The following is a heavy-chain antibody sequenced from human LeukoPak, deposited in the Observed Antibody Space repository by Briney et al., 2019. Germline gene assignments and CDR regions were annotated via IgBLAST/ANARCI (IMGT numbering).Heavy chain of an antibody. CDR3: ASHDYSNYRAYYYYGMDV. Sequence: GGSLRLSCAASGFTFSSYWMSWVRQAPGKGLEWVANIKQDGSEKYYMDSVKGRFTISRDNAKNSLYLQMNSLRAEDTAVYYCASHDYSNYRAYYYYGMDVWGQGTTVTVSS. CDR2: IKQDGSEK. V-gene: IGHV3-7*01. D-gene: IGHD4-11*01. J-gene: IGHJ6*02. CDR1: GFTFSSYW.